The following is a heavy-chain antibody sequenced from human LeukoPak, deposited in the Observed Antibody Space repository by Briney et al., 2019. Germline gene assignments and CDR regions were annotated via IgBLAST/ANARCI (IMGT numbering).Heavy chain of an antibody. CDR1: GYSFPIYG. J-gene: IGHJ5*02. CDR3: ARDGVRRAPGWFDT. D-gene: IGHD3-10*01. V-gene: IGHV1-18*01. Sequence: ASVMVSCKASGYSFPIYGINWVRQAPGQGLEWMGWIGTYDGNTRYAQNVQGRVTLMRDTSTSTVYMELRNLRSDDTAIYYCARDGVRRAPGWFDTWGQGTLVTVSS. CDR2: IGTYDGNT.